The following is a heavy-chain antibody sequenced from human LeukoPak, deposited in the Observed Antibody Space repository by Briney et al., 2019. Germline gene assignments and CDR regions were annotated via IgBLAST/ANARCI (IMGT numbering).Heavy chain of an antibody. CDR1: GFTFSNAW. CDR3: TSEYYDYVWGSYRSDYHFDY. D-gene: IGHD3-16*02. V-gene: IGHV3-15*01. CDR2: IKSKTDGGTT. Sequence: GGSLRLSCAASGFTFSNAWMSWVRQAPGKGLEWVGRIKSKTDGGTTDYAAPVKGRFTISRDDSKNTLYLQMNGLKTEDTAVYYCTSEYYDYVWGSYRSDYHFDYWGQGTLVTVSS. J-gene: IGHJ4*02.